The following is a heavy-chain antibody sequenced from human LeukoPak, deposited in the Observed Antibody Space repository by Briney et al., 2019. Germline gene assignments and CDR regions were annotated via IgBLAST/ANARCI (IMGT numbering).Heavy chain of an antibody. D-gene: IGHD5-24*01. CDR1: GGSISSYY. CDR2: IYYSGST. V-gene: IGHV4-59*01. Sequence: PSETLSLTCTVPGGSISSYYWSWIRQPPGKGLEWIGYIYYSGSTDYNPSFKSRVTISVDTSKNQFSLKLSSVIAADTAVYYCARFGMAKIKRGYYYYMDVWGKGTTVTVSS. J-gene: IGHJ6*03. CDR3: ARFGMAKIKRGYYYYMDV.